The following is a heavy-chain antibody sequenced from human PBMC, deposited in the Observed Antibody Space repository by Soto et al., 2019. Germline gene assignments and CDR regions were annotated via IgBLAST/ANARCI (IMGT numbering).Heavy chain of an antibody. Sequence: GGSLRLSCAASGFTFSNAWMSWVRQAPGKGLEWVGRIKSKTDGGTTDYAAPVKGRFTISRDDSKNTLYLQMNSLKTEDTAVYYCTVESYDFWSGYPHDAFDIWGQGTMVTVSS. V-gene: IGHV3-15*01. D-gene: IGHD3-3*01. CDR1: GFTFSNAW. CDR3: TVESYDFWSGYPHDAFDI. CDR2: IKSKTDGGTT. J-gene: IGHJ3*02.